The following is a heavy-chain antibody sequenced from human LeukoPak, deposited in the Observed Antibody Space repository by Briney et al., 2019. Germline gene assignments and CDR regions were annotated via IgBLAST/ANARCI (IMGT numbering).Heavy chain of an antibody. V-gene: IGHV5-51*01. CDR1: GYSFASYW. CDR3: ARRSYEESSSAFDI. CDR2: IYPGDSDT. J-gene: IGHJ3*02. D-gene: IGHD3-22*01. Sequence: GESLKISCKDSGYSFASYWFSWVRHLPGKGLEWIGIIYPGDSDTRYSPSFEGQVTISADKSTSTAFLQWSSLRASDTAMYYCARRSYEESSSAFDIWGQGTMVIVSA.